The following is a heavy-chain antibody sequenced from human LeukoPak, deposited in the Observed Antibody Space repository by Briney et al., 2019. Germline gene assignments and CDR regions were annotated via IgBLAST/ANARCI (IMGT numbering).Heavy chain of an antibody. Sequence: SETLSLTCTASGYSISTYYWSWIRQPAGKGLEWIGRIFTSGSTNYNPSLKSRVTMLLDTSKNQFSLKLSTVPAADTAVYYCARKALPGNWFDPWGQGALVTVSS. CDR3: ARKALPGNWFDP. J-gene: IGHJ5*02. V-gene: IGHV4-4*07. CDR2: IFTSGST. CDR1: GYSISTYY.